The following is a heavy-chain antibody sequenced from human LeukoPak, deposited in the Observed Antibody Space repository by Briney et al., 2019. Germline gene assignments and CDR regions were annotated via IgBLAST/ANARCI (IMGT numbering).Heavy chain of an antibody. CDR1: GYTFTSYA. Sequence: ASVKVSCKASGYTFTSYAMNWVRQAPGQGLEWMGWINTNTGNPTYAQGFTGRFVFSLDTSVSTAYLQTSSLKAEDTAVYYCARSVREGYYYYMDVWGKGTTVTVSS. CDR2: INTNTGNP. CDR3: ARSVREGYYYYMDV. V-gene: IGHV7-4-1*02. D-gene: IGHD2-2*01. J-gene: IGHJ6*03.